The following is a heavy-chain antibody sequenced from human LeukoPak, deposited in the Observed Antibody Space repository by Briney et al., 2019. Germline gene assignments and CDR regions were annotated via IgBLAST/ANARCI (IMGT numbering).Heavy chain of an antibody. Sequence: GGSLRLSCAASGFTFSSYAMSWVRQAPGKGLEWVSAISGSGGSTYYADSVKGRFTISRDNSKNTLYLQMNSLRAEDTAVYYCAKADPSSRYWDDAFDIWGQGTMVTVSS. CDR3: AKADPSSRYWDDAFDI. CDR2: ISGSGGST. CDR1: GFTFSSYA. D-gene: IGHD3-22*01. V-gene: IGHV3-23*01. J-gene: IGHJ3*02.